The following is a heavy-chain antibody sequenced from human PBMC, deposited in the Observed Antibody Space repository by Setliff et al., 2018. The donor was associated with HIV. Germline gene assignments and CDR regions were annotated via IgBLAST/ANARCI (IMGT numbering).Heavy chain of an antibody. D-gene: IGHD2-2*01. CDR2: FDPEDGET. J-gene: IGHJ6*03. CDR1: GYTFTDYF. Sequence: ASVKVSCKSSGYTFTDYFIHWVRQAPGKGLEWMGGFDPEDGETIYAQKFQGRVTMTRDTSISTAYMELSSLRSEDTAVYYCARGLTAANYQNYYYMDVWGKGTTVTVSS. V-gene: IGHV1-24*01. CDR3: ARGLTAANYQNYYYMDV.